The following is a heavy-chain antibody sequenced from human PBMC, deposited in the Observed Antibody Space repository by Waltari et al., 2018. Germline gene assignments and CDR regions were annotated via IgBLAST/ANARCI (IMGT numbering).Heavy chain of an antibody. CDR3: ARGLGGIVVVVADPAMVD. Sequence: QVQLVQSGAEVKKPGASVKVSCKASGYTFTGYYMHWVRQAPGQGLEWMGWINPNSGGTNYAQKFQGRVTMTRDTSISTAYMELSRLRSDDTAVYYSARGLGGIVVVVADPAMVDWGQGTLVTVSS. CDR1: GYTFTGYY. V-gene: IGHV1-2*02. D-gene: IGHD2-15*01. J-gene: IGHJ4*02. CDR2: INPNSGGT.